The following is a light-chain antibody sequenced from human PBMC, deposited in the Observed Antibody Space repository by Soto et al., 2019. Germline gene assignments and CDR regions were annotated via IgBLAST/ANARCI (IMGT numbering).Light chain of an antibody. J-gene: IGKJ4*01. CDR3: QQYDNAQLT. Sequence: DIQMTQSPSSLSASVGDRVTITCRAGQDINIYLAWYQQKPGKVPKLLISAASTLQSGVPSRFSGSGSGTDFTLTISSLQPEDVATYYCQQYDNAQLTFGGGTKVEIK. CDR1: QDINIY. V-gene: IGKV1-27*01. CDR2: AAS.